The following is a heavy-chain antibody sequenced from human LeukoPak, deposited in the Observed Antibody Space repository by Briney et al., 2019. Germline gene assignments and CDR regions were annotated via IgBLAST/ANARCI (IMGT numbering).Heavy chain of an antibody. CDR2: VYYSGTT. D-gene: IGHD2-2*03. V-gene: IGHV4-61*03. CDR1: GGSVSSGGYY. Sequence: SETLSLTCTVSGGSVSSGGYYWSWIRQPPGRGLEWIGYVYYSGTTNYNASLKSRVTISVDTSKNHFSLNLSSVTAADTAVYYCARVDSFKWFDPWGQGTLVTVSS. J-gene: IGHJ5*02. CDR3: ARVDSFKWFDP.